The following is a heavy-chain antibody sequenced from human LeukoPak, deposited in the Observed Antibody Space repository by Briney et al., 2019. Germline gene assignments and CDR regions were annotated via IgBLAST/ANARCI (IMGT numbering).Heavy chain of an antibody. Sequence: GASVKVSSKVSGYTLTELSMHWVRQAPGKGLEWMGGFDPEDGETIYAQKFQGRVTMTEDTSTDTAYMELSSLRSEDTAVYYCATLYASQQLVRYFDYWGQGTLVTVSS. D-gene: IGHD6-13*01. J-gene: IGHJ4*02. V-gene: IGHV1-24*01. CDR3: ATLYASQQLVRYFDY. CDR2: FDPEDGET. CDR1: GYTLTELS.